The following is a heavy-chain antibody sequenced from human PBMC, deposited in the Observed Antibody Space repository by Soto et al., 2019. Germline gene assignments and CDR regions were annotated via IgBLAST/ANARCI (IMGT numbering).Heavy chain of an antibody. Sequence: QVQLVESGGGVVQPERSLRLSCAASGFTFSSYGMHWVRQAPGKGLEWVAVISYDGSNKYYADSVKGRFTISRDNSKNTLYLQMNSLRAEDTAVYYCAKGSAVKYPGGFDYWGQGTLVTVSS. V-gene: IGHV3-30*18. D-gene: IGHD3-16*01. CDR3: AKGSAVKYPGGFDY. J-gene: IGHJ4*02. CDR1: GFTFSSYG. CDR2: ISYDGSNK.